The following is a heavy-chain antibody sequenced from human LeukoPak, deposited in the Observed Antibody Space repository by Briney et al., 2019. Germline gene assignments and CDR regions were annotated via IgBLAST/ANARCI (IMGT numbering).Heavy chain of an antibody. J-gene: IGHJ5*02. CDR3: ARHITANWFDP. D-gene: IGHD3-3*01. Sequence: SETLSLTCTVSGGSISSYYWSWIRQPAGKGLEWIRYIYTSGSTNYNPSLKSRVTISVDTSKNQFSLKLSSVTAADTAVYYCARHITANWFDPWGQGTLVTVSS. V-gene: IGHV4-4*09. CDR2: IYTSGST. CDR1: GGSISSYY.